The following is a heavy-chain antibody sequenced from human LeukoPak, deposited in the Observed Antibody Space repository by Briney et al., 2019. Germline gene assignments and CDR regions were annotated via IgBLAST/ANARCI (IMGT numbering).Heavy chain of an antibody. D-gene: IGHD4-23*01. CDR3: ARDMTTVVYYYYMDV. V-gene: IGHV1-2*02. CDR2: INPNSGGT. J-gene: IGHJ6*03. CDR1: GYTFTGYY. Sequence: ASVKVSCKSSGYTFTGYYMHWVRQAPGQGLEWMGWINPNSGGTNYSQKFQGRVTMNRDTSISTDYMELTRLRSDDTAVYYCARDMTTVVYYYYMDVWGKGTTVTVSS.